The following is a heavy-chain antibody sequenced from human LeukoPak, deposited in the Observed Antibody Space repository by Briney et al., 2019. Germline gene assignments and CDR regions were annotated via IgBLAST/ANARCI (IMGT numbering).Heavy chain of an antibody. CDR1: GYSFTTYW. Sequence: GESPKIPCKASGYSFTTYWIGWVRQMPGKGLEWMGIIYPGDSDTRYSPSFQGQVTISADKSISTAYLQWSSLKASDTAMYYCARPSGRGDYDFDYWGDGTLATVSS. CDR3: ARPSGRGDYDFDY. V-gene: IGHV5-51*01. D-gene: IGHD4-17*01. J-gene: IGHJ4*01. CDR2: IYPGDSDT.